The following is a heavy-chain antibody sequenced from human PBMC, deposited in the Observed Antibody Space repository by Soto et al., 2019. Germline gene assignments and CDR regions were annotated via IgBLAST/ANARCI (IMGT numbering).Heavy chain of an antibody. Sequence: PGGSLRLSCAASGFTFSSYGMHWVRQAPGKGLEWVAVISYDGSNKYYADSVKGRFTISRDNSKNTLYLQMNSLRAEDTAVYYCAKPVSSSWYLGFYFDYWGQGTLVTVSS. V-gene: IGHV3-30*18. D-gene: IGHD6-13*01. CDR1: GFTFSSYG. CDR3: AKPVSSSWYLGFYFDY. J-gene: IGHJ4*02. CDR2: ISYDGSNK.